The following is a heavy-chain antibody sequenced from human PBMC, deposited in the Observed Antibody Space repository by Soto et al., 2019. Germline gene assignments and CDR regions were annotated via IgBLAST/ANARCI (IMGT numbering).Heavy chain of an antibody. CDR2: IIPIFGTA. CDR1: GGTFSSYA. V-gene: IGHV1-69*13. D-gene: IGHD3-22*01. J-gene: IGHJ4*01. CDR3: AEAGITYYYDSSGYYFSPYYFDY. Sequence: SVKVSCKASGGTFSSYAISWVRQAPGQGLEWMGGIIPIFGTANYAQKFQGRVTITADESTSTAYMELSSLRSEDTAVYYCAEAGITYYYDSSGYYFSPYYFDYWG.